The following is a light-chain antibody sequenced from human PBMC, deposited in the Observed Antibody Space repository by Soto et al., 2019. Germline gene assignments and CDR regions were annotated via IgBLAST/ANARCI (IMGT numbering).Light chain of an antibody. CDR3: SSYSSSSTLYV. CDR1: SNDVGGYNY. V-gene: IGLV2-14*01. Sequence: QSALTQPASVSGSPGQSITISCTGTSNDVGGYNYVSWYQQHPGKAPKLMIYDVSNRPSGVSNRFSGSKSGSTASLTISGLQAEDEADYYCSSYSSSSTLYVFGAGTKLTVL. CDR2: DVS. J-gene: IGLJ1*01.